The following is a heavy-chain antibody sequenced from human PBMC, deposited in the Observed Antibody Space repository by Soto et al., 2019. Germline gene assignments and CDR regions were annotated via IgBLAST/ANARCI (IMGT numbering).Heavy chain of an antibody. J-gene: IGHJ4*02. Sequence: AGSLTLSCVASGFTFSSYSMNWVRQAPGKGLEWVSSISSSSSYIYYADSMNGRFTISRDNAKNSLYLQMNSLRAEDTAVYDCSRNFYDSSGYYSGFDYWGQGTLVTVSS. V-gene: IGHV3-21*01. CDR2: ISSSSSYI. D-gene: IGHD3-22*01. CDR1: GFTFSSYS. CDR3: SRNFYDSSGYYSGFDY.